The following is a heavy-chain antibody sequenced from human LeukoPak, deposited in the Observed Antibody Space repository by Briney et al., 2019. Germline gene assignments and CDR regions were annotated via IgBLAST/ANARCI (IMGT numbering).Heavy chain of an antibody. J-gene: IGHJ6*04. V-gene: IGHV3-21*01. CDR2: ISSSSSYI. D-gene: IGHD6-19*01. CDR1: GFTFSTYS. Sequence: PGGSLRLSCAASGFTFSTYSMNWVRQAPGKGLEWVSSISSSSSYIYYADSVKGRFTISRDNAKNSLYLQMNSLRAEDTAVYYCARSGWYSDGMDVWGKGTTVTVPS. CDR3: ARSGWYSDGMDV.